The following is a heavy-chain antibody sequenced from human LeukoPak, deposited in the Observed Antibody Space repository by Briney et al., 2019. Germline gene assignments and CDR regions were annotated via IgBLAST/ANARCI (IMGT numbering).Heavy chain of an antibody. V-gene: IGHV1-46*01. CDR3: ARAGLIIPASVYFQH. D-gene: IGHD3-3*01. Sequence: ASVKVSCKASGYTFTSYYMHWVRQAPGQGLEWMGIINPSGGSTSYAQKFQGRVTMTRDTSTSTVYTELSSLRSEDTAVYYCARAGLIIPASVYFQHWGQGTLVTVSS. CDR2: INPSGGST. CDR1: GYTFTSYY. J-gene: IGHJ1*01.